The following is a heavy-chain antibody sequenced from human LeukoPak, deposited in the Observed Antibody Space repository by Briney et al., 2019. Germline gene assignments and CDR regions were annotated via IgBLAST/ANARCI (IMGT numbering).Heavy chain of an antibody. V-gene: IGHV6-1*01. J-gene: IGHJ4*02. CDR2: TYYRSNWYN. CDR1: GDSVSSNSAA. D-gene: IGHD6-13*01. CDR3: ARIGDPTISIAAAGEVADY. Sequence: SQTLSLTCAISGDSVSSNSAAWNWIRQSPSRGLEWLGRTYYRSNWYNDYAVSVKSRITINPDTSKNQFSLQLNSVTPEDTAVYYCARIGDPTISIAAAGEVADYWGQGTLVTVSS.